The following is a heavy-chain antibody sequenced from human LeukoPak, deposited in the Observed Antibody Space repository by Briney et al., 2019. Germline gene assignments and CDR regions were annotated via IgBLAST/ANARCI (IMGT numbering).Heavy chain of an antibody. Sequence: PSETLSLTCTVSGGSISSYYWSWIRQPPGKGLEWIGYIYYSGSTNYNPSLKSRVTISVDTSKNQFSLKLSSVTAADTAVYYCARAGLQWLDFDYWGQGTLVTVSS. J-gene: IGHJ4*02. CDR1: GGSISSYY. V-gene: IGHV4-59*01. CDR3: ARAGLQWLDFDY. CDR2: IYYSGST. D-gene: IGHD6-19*01.